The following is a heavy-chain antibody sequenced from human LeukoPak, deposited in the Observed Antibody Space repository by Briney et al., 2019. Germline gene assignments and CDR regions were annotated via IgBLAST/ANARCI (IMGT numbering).Heavy chain of an antibody. V-gene: IGHV4-39*07. D-gene: IGHD2-15*01. CDR2: IYYSGST. CDR1: GGSISSSSYY. Sequence: SETLSLTCTVSGGSISSSSYYWGWIRQPPGKGLEWIGSIYYSGSTYYNPSLKSRVTISVDTSKNQFSLKLSSVTAADTAVYYCATGGPYCSGGSCYGNWGQGTLVTVSS. J-gene: IGHJ4*02. CDR3: ATGGPYCSGGSCYGN.